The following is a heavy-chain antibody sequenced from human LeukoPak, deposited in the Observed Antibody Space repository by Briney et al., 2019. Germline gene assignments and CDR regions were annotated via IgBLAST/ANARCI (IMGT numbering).Heavy chain of an antibody. CDR1: GFTFSSYG. V-gene: IGHV3-33*01. D-gene: IGHD4-17*01. CDR3: ARDISGDPRYYFDY. Sequence: QSGGSLRLSCAASGFTFSSYGMHWVRQAPGKGLEWVAVIWYDGSNKYYADSVKGRFTISRDNAKNSLYLQMNSLRAEDTAVYYCARDISGDPRYYFDYWGQGTLVTVSS. J-gene: IGHJ4*02. CDR2: IWYDGSNK.